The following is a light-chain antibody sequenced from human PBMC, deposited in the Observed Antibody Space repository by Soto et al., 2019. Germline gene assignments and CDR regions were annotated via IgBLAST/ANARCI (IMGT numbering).Light chain of an antibody. CDR2: AAS. CDR1: QSISSY. Sequence: DIQMTQSPSSLSASVGDRVTITCRASQSISSYLNWYQQKPGKAPKLLIYAASSLQSGVPSRFSGSGSGTDFTLTISNLQPEDFATYYCQQSYSTPGTFGQGTKVDIK. V-gene: IGKV1-39*01. J-gene: IGKJ1*01. CDR3: QQSYSTPGT.